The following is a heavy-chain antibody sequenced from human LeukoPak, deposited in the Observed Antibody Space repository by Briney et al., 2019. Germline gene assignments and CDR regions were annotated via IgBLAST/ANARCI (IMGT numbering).Heavy chain of an antibody. Sequence: GGALRLSCVASGFTFSSYGMHWGRQAPGKGLEWVSVIWDDGSNKYYADSVKGRFTISRDNSKNTLYLQMNSMRAEDTAVYYCARDLVTVLFRGFPCYYYGMDVWGQGTTVTVSS. D-gene: IGHD3-10*01. CDR3: ARDLVTVLFRGFPCYYYGMDV. J-gene: IGHJ6*02. CDR1: GFTFSSYG. CDR2: IWDDGSNK. V-gene: IGHV3-33*01.